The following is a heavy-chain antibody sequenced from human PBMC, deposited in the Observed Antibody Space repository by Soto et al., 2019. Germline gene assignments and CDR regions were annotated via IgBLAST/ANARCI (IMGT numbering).Heavy chain of an antibody. J-gene: IGHJ5*02. D-gene: IGHD3-9*01. V-gene: IGHV1-69*12. Sequence: QVQLVQSGAEVKKPGSSVKVSCKASGGTFSSYAISWVRQAPGQGLEWMGGIIPLFGTANYAQKFQGRVTITADESTSTAYMELSSLRSEDTAVYYCARGLRYYDPTLNWFDPWGQGTLVTVSS. CDR1: GGTFSSYA. CDR2: IIPLFGTA. CDR3: ARGLRYYDPTLNWFDP.